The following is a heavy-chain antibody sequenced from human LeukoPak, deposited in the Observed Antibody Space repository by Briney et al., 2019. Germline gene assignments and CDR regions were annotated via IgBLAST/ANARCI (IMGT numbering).Heavy chain of an antibody. CDR1: GFTLSSYW. J-gene: IGHJ4*02. D-gene: IGHD6-13*01. CDR3: AKRGRSSSWYYFDY. Sequence: GGSLRLSCAASGFTLSSYWIHWVRQAPGEGLVWVSRINPDGSRTDYADSVKGRFTISRDNTKNTVDLQMNSLRAEDTAVYYCAKRGRSSSWYYFDYWGQGTLVTVSS. V-gene: IGHV3-74*01. CDR2: INPDGSRT.